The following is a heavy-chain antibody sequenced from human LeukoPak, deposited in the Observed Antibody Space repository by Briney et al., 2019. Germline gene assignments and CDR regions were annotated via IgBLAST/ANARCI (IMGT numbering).Heavy chain of an antibody. CDR3: ATVKRYCSRSTCPWEYWFDA. Sequence: SLKVSCKASGDTFSTHALSCVPPAPGPGLEWMGGIIPIFETTNYAQKLQGRVTITTDETTSTAFIDLSSPRSEDTGVYYCATVKRYCSRSTCPWEYWFDAWGEGTLVTV. J-gene: IGHJ5*02. CDR1: GDTFSTHA. V-gene: IGHV1-69*05. D-gene: IGHD2-8*01. CDR2: IIPIFETT.